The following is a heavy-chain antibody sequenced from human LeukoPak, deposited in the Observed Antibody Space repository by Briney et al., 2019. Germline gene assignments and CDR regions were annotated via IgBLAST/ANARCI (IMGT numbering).Heavy chain of an antibody. Sequence: ASVKVSCKASGYTFTSYYMHWVRQAPGQGLEWMGIINPSGGGTSYAQKFQGRVTMTRDTSTSTVYMELSSLRSEDTAVYYCARDMGYYDSSGYYYSESHDYWGQGTQVTVSS. J-gene: IGHJ4*02. CDR1: GYTFTSYY. V-gene: IGHV1-46*01. CDR2: INPSGGGT. CDR3: ARDMGYYDSSGYYYSESHDY. D-gene: IGHD3-22*01.